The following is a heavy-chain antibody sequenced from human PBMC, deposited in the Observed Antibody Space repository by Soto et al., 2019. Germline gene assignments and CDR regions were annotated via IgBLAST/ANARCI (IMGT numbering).Heavy chain of an antibody. CDR1: GDSVESRA. V-gene: IGHV1-46*02. D-gene: IGHD3-10*01. CDR2: IKPSGDSR. Sequence: SVQVSINAFGDSVESRALSGWLKDPGHGLEWMGIIKPSGDSRHYAQKCQGRVTILRDTSTSTVYMDLSSLRYEDTAVYYCARDNFQNYGTPDESSGWYPWGQGTPVTVS. CDR3: ARDNFQNYGTPDESSGWYP. J-gene: IGHJ5*02.